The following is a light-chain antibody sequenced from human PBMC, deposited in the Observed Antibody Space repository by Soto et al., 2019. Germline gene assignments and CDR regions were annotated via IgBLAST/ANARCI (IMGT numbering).Light chain of an antibody. CDR1: SSDVGGHNF. J-gene: IGLJ3*02. CDR3: CSYAGTFTWV. Sequence: QSALTQPRSVSGSPGQSVTISCIGTSSDVGGHNFVSWYQQHPDKAPKLMIYHVAERPSGVPDRFSGSKSGNTASLTISGLQAEDEADYYCCSYAGTFTWVFGGGTKLTVL. V-gene: IGLV2-11*01. CDR2: HVA.